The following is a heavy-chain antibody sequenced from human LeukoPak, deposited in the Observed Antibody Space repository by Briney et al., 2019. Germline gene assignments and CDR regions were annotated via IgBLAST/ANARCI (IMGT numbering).Heavy chain of an antibody. CDR2: IRYDGSNK. CDR3: ARIQTGTAQYYFDY. V-gene: IGHV3-30*02. D-gene: IGHD1-1*01. J-gene: IGHJ4*02. Sequence: GGSLRLSCAASGFTFSSYGMHWVRQAPGKGLEWVAFIRYDGSNKYYADSVKGRFTISRDNSKNTLYLQMNSLRAEDTAVYYCARIQTGTAQYYFDYWGQGTLVTVSS. CDR1: GFTFSSYG.